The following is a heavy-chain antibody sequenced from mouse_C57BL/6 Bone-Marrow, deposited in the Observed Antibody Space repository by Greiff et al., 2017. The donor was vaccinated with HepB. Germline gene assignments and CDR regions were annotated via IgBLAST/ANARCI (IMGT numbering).Heavy chain of an antibody. D-gene: IGHD1-1*01. Sequence: QVQLQQSGAELVKPGASVKLSCKASGYTFTDYEMHWVKQRPVHGLEWIGAIDPETGGTAYNQKFKGKAILTADKSSSTAYMELRSLTSEDSAVYYCTRETTVSSGEVWGTGTTVTVSS. CDR2: IDPETGGT. J-gene: IGHJ1*03. CDR1: GYTFTDYE. CDR3: TRETTVSSGEV. V-gene: IGHV1-15*01.